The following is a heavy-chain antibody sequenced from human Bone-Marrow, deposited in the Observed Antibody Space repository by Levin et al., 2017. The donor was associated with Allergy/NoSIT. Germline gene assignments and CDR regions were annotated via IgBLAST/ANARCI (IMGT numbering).Heavy chain of an antibody. CDR2: ISSSGDST. V-gene: IGHV3-48*02. CDR1: GFSFWHYT. Sequence: GESLKISCAASGFSFWHYTMNWVRQAPGKGLEWVSCISSSGDSTYYADSVKGRFTISRDNAKNSLYLQLNRLRDEDTALYYCARDPARGYYNSSGYSGDHWGQGTLVTVSS. J-gene: IGHJ4*02. D-gene: IGHD3-22*01. CDR3: ARDPARGYYNSSGYSGDH.